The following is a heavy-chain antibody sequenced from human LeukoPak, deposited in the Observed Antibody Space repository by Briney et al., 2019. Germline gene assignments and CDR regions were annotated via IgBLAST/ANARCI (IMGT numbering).Heavy chain of an antibody. Sequence: GGSLRLSCAASGFTVSSNYMSWVRQAPGKGLEWVSVIYSGGSTYYADSVKGRFTISRDNSKNTLYLQMNSLRAEDTAVYYCARDSYDFWSGYYSPNYYGMDVWGQGTTVTVSS. CDR2: IYSGGST. CDR3: ARDSYDFWSGYYSPNYYGMDV. CDR1: GFTVSSNY. V-gene: IGHV3-53*01. J-gene: IGHJ6*02. D-gene: IGHD3-3*01.